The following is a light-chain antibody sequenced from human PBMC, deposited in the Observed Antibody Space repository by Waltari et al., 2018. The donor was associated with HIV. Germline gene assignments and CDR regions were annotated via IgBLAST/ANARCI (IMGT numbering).Light chain of an antibody. Sequence: QTVVTQEPSFSVSPGGTVTLTCGLSSGSVSASYCPSRYQHTPGQAPRTLLYSTNTRSSGVPDRFSGSILGNKAALTIPGAQADDESVYYCSLYMGGGIWVFGGGTKLTVL. CDR1: SGSVSASYC. V-gene: IGLV8-61*01. CDR2: STN. CDR3: SLYMGGGIWV. J-gene: IGLJ3*02.